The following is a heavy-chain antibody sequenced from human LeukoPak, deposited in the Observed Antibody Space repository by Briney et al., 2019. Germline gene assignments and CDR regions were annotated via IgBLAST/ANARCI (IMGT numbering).Heavy chain of an antibody. CDR3: ARTSIPPHHYFVD. CDR1: GYTFRNYG. J-gene: IGHJ4*02. V-gene: IGHV1-18*01. D-gene: IGHD2-2*02. Sequence: ASVKVSCKASGYTFRNYGISWVRQAPGQGLEWMGCSSPYNGDTHYAQNLQGRVTMTTDTSTSTAYMELRSLASGDTAVYYCARTSIPPHHYFVDWGQGTLVTVSS. CDR2: SSPYNGDT.